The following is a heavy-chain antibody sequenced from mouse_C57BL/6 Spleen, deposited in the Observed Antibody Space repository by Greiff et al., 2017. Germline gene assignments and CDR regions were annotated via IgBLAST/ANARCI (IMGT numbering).Heavy chain of an antibody. CDR2: ISSGSSTI. CDR3: ARKALTTANYYAMDY. D-gene: IGHD1-2*01. Sequence: EVQRVESGGGLVKPGGSLKLSCAASGFTFSDYGMHWVRQAPEKGLEWVAYISSGSSTIYYADTVKGRFTISRDNAKNTLFLQMTSLRSEDTAMYYCARKALTTANYYAMDYWGQGTSVTVSS. CDR1: GFTFSDYG. V-gene: IGHV5-17*01. J-gene: IGHJ4*01.